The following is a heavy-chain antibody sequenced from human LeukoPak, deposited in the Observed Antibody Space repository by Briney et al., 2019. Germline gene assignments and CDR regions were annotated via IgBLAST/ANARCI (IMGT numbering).Heavy chain of an antibody. Sequence: GGSLRLSCAASGFTFSSYWMHWVRQAPGKGLVWVSRINSDGSSTSYADSVKGRFTISRDNAKNTLYLQMNSLRAEGTAVYYCARGREYYDILTGYYTRLYYFDYWGQGTLVTVSS. CDR1: GFTFSSYW. J-gene: IGHJ4*02. CDR2: INSDGSST. D-gene: IGHD3-9*01. V-gene: IGHV3-74*01. CDR3: ARGREYYDILTGYYTRLYYFDY.